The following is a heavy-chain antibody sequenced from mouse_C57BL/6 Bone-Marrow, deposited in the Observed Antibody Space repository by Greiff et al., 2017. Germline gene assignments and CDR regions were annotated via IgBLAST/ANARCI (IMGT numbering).Heavy chain of an antibody. CDR1: GFTFSSYT. Sequence: EVMLVESGGGLVKPGGSLTLSCAASGFTFSSYTMSWVRQNPEKRLEWVATISGGGGNTYYPDSVKGRFTISIDNAKNALYLQMSILMSVDTALYYCAISPFAYWGQGTLVTVSA. CDR3: AISPFAY. V-gene: IGHV5-9*01. J-gene: IGHJ3*01. CDR2: ISGGGGNT.